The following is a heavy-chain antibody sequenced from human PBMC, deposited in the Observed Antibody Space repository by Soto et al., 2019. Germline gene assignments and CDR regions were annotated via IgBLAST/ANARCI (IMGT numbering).Heavy chain of an antibody. J-gene: IGHJ5*02. Sequence: GASVKVSCKASGYTFTSYDMHWVRQAPEQRLEWMGWINAGNGNTKYSQKFQGRVTITRDTSASTAYMELSSLRSEDTAVYYCARPIFGTRFDPWGQGTLVTVSS. CDR3: ARPIFGTRFDP. V-gene: IGHV1-3*01. CDR2: INAGNGNT. CDR1: GYTFTSYD. D-gene: IGHD3-3*01.